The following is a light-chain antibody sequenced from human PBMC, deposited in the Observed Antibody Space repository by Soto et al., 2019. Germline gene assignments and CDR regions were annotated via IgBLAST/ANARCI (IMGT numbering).Light chain of an antibody. J-gene: IGKJ4*01. CDR1: QSISSY. CDR2: AAS. CDR3: LQYNSYPVT. V-gene: IGKV1-17*01. Sequence: DIQMTQSPSSVSASVGDRVTITCRASQSISSYLNWYQQKPGKAPKLLIYAASSLQSGVPSRFSGSGSGTEFTLTISSLQPEDSATYYCLQYNSYPVTFGGGTKVDIK.